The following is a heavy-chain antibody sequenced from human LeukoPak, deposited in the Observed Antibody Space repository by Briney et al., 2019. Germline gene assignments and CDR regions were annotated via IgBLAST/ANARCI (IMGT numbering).Heavy chain of an antibody. CDR1: GYTFTSYA. J-gene: IGHJ4*02. CDR3: ARGYHIRRVTLSLLHFDY. Sequence: GASVKVSCKASGYTFTSYAMNWVRQAPGQGLEWMGGIIPIFGTANYAQKFQGRVTITTDESTSTAYMELSSLRSEDTAVYYCARGYHIRRVTLSLLHFDYWGQGTLVTVSS. D-gene: IGHD2-2*01. V-gene: IGHV1-69*05. CDR2: IIPIFGTA.